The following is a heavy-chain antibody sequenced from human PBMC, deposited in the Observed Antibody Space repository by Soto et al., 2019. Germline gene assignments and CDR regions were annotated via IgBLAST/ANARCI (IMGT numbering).Heavy chain of an antibody. Sequence: PLEILSFAGTVSGGSISSYYWSWIRQPAGKGMEWIGRIYTSGSTNYNPSLKSRVTMSVDTSKNQFSLKLSSVTAAETAVYYCARCEHDFERRVGDYYFDYWGQGTLVTVYS. CDR2: IYTSGST. D-gene: IGHD1-26*01. CDR1: GGSISSYY. V-gene: IGHV4-4*07. CDR3: ARCEHDFERRVGDYYFDY. J-gene: IGHJ4*02.